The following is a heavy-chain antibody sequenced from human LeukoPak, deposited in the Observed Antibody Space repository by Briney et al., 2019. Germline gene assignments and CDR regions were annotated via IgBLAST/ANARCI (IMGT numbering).Heavy chain of an antibody. D-gene: IGHD6-19*01. CDR2: INHSGST. V-gene: IGHV4-34*01. Sequence: SETLSLTCAVYGGSFSGYYWSWIRQPPGKGLEWIGEINHSGSTNYDPSLKSRVTISVDTSKNQFSLKLSSVTAADTAVYYCARSSGWPDYWGQGTLVTVSS. CDR1: GGSFSGYY. CDR3: ARSSGWPDY. J-gene: IGHJ4*02.